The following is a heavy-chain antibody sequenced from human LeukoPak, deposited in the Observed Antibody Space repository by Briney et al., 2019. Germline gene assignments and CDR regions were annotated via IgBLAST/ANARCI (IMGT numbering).Heavy chain of an antibody. CDR3: ARPGGSSWYS. V-gene: IGHV4-39*01. D-gene: IGHD6-13*01. CDR2: IYYSGST. Sequence: SETLSLTCTVSGGSISSSGYYWGWIRQPPGKGLEWIGSIYYSGSTYYNPSLKSRVTISVDTSKNQFSLKLSSVTAADTAVYYCARPGGSSWYSWGQGTLVTVSS. J-gene: IGHJ4*02. CDR1: GGSISSSGYY.